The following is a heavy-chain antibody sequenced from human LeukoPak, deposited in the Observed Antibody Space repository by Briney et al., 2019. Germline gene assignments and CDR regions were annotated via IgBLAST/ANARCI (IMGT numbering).Heavy chain of an antibody. V-gene: IGHV3-53*01. CDR1: GFTVSSNY. J-gene: IGHJ3*02. CDR3: ARDRSSGWYRDAFDI. D-gene: IGHD6-19*01. CDR2: IYSGGST. Sequence: GGSLRLSCAASGFTVSSNYMSWVRQAPGKGLEWVSVIYSGGSTYYADSVKGRFTISSDNSKNTLYLQMNSLRAEDTAVYYCARDRSSGWYRDAFDIWGQGKMVTVSS.